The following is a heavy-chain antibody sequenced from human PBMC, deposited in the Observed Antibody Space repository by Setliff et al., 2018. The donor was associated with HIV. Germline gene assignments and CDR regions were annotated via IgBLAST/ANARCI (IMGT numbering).Heavy chain of an antibody. CDR1: GYSSDEKFA. Sequence: SETLSLTCVVSGYSSDEKFAWGWIRQPPGKGLEWIGYIHYTGSTYYNPSLKSRGTISVDTSKNQFSLKLSSVTAADTAVYFCVRDTADGSGGRTYWYFDLWGRGTLVTVSS. D-gene: IGHD3-10*01. CDR2: IHYTGST. J-gene: IGHJ2*01. V-gene: IGHV4-30-4*08. CDR3: VRDTADGSGGRTYWYFDL.